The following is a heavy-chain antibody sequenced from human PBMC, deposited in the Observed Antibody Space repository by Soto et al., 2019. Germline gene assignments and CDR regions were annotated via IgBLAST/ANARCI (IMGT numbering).Heavy chain of an antibody. CDR3: AREWDNKSEHSSGWYDDF. CDR1: GYTFSIYG. Sequence: ASVKVSCKASGYTFSIYGIIWVRQAPGRGLEWMGWISGYSGHTYYAQKFQGRVTMTTDTSTNTVYMELRSLRSDDTAVYYCAREWDNKSEHSSGWYDDFWGQGTLVTVS. D-gene: IGHD6-19*01. J-gene: IGHJ4*02. V-gene: IGHV1-18*01. CDR2: ISGYSGHT.